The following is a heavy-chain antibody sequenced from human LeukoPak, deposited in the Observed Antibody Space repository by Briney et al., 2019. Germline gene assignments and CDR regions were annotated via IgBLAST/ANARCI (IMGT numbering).Heavy chain of an antibody. CDR1: GFTFSSYA. Sequence: GGSLRLPCAAPGFTFSSYAMSWVRQAPGKGLEWVSAISGSGGSTYYTDSVKGRFTISRDNSKSTLYLQMNSLRAEDTAVYYCAKEQNSKGYFDYCGQGTLVTVSS. D-gene: IGHD4-23*01. J-gene: IGHJ4*02. CDR3: AKEQNSKGYFDY. V-gene: IGHV3-23*01. CDR2: ISGSGGST.